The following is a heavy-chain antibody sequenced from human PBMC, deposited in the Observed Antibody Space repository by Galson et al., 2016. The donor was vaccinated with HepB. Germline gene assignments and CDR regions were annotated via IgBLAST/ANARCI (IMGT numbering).Heavy chain of an antibody. Sequence: PALMKPTQTLTLTRTFPGFPLTASGVGGAWVRQSPGKALEWLALIYCYDEKRHSHSLKSRLTNTMDTSKNQVVQTMSNMHPVDTTTYDCARIHLLRGIRNPRPYYGLDVWGQGTTVTVSS. CDR1: GFPLTASGVG. V-gene: IGHV2-5*01. D-gene: IGHD3-10*01. CDR3: ARIHLLRGIRNPRPYYGLDV. J-gene: IGHJ6*02. CDR2: IYCYDEK.